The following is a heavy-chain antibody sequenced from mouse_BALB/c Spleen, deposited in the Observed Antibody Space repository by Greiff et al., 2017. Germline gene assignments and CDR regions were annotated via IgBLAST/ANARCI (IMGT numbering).Heavy chain of an antibody. CDR1: GYTFTSYW. CDR3: ARGTYYRYDGYYAMDY. J-gene: IGHJ4*01. D-gene: IGHD2-14*01. CDR2: INPSTGYT. Sequence: VQLQESGAELAKPGASVKMSCKASGYTFTSYWMHWVKQRPGQGLEWIGYINPSTGYTEYNQKFKDKATLTADKSSSTAYMQLSSLTSEDSAVYYCARGTYYRYDGYYAMDYWGQGTSVTVSS. V-gene: IGHV1-7*01.